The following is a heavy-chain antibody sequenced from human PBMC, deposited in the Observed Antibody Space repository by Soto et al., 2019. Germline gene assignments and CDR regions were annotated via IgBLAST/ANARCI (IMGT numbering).Heavy chain of an antibody. CDR3: LMYITGWS. D-gene: IGHD6-19*01. J-gene: IGHJ5*02. V-gene: IGHV3-74*01. Sequence: EVQLVESGGGLVQPGGSLRLACAASGFTSSSNYIHGVRQAPGKGLVWVSRINKDGNIINYADSVKGRFNTSRDNAKNTLYLQMNGLRAEDTAVYYCLMYITGWSWGQGTLVTVSS. CDR2: INKDGNII. CDR1: GFTSSSNY.